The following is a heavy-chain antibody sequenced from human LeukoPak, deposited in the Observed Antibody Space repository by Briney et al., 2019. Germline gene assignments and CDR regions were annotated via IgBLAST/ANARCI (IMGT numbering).Heavy chain of an antibody. Sequence: GGSLRLSCAASGFTFSSYAMRWVRQAPGKGLEWVSAISGSGGSTYYADSVKGRFTISRDNSKNTLYLQMNSLRAEDTAVYYCAKDQAWSSGWTYYYGMDVWGQGTTVTVSS. CDR3: AKDQAWSSGWTYYYGMDV. CDR2: ISGSGGST. V-gene: IGHV3-23*01. CDR1: GFTFSSYA. D-gene: IGHD6-25*01. J-gene: IGHJ6*02.